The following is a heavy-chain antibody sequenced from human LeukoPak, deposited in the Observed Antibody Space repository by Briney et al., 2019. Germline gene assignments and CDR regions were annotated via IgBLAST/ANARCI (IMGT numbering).Heavy chain of an antibody. Sequence: ASVKVSCKASGGTFTSYAISWVRQAPGQGLEWMGWIIPNIGIANYAQKFQGRVTITADTSTSTAYMELSSLRSEDTAVYYCARGWGFAARPLYYFDYGGQGTRDSVFS. J-gene: IGHJ4*02. CDR1: GGTFTSYA. D-gene: IGHD6-25*01. CDR3: ARGWGFAARPLYYFDY. CDR2: IIPNIGIA. V-gene: IGHV1-69*10.